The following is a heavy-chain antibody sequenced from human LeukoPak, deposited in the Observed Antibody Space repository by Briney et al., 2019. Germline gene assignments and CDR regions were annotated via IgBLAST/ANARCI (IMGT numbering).Heavy chain of an antibody. CDR3: AREAQQSYGMDV. J-gene: IGHJ6*02. CDR1: GFAFSSYD. V-gene: IGHV3-30*03. Sequence: GSPRLSCAASGFAFSSYDMHWVRQAPGKGLEWVAVISYDGSDKYYVDSVKGRFTISRDNAKNTLYLQMNSLRAEDTAVYYCAREAQQSYGMDVWGQGTTVTVSS. D-gene: IGHD6-13*01. CDR2: ISYDGSDK.